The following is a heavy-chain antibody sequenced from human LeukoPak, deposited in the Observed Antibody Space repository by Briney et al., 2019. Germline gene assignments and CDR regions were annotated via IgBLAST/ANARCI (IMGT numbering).Heavy chain of an antibody. CDR2: IIPIFCTA. Sequence: SVKVSCKASVGTFSSYAISGVRQAPGQGLEWMGGIIPIFCTANYAQKFQGRVTITTDESTSTAYMELSSLRSEDTAVYYCARDPYYGSSGYYYGGNWFDPWGQGTLVTVSS. D-gene: IGHD3-22*01. V-gene: IGHV1-69*05. CDR1: VGTFSSYA. CDR3: ARDPYYGSSGYYYGGNWFDP. J-gene: IGHJ5*02.